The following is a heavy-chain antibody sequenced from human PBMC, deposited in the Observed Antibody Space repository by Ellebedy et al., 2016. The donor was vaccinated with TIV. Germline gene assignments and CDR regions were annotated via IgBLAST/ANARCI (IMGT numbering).Heavy chain of an antibody. CDR1: GFTFSNYW. V-gene: IGHV3-7*03. D-gene: IGHD3-16*01. CDR3: AKDGRDNGVFVLGTQFDD. CDR2: IKPDGSEK. J-gene: IGHJ4*02. Sequence: GESLKISXAASGFTFSNYWMRWVRQAPGKGLEWVANIKPDGSEKYYVDSVKGRFTISRDNAKNSLYLQMNSLRAEDTAVYYCAKDGRDNGVFVLGTQFDDWGQGTLVTVSS.